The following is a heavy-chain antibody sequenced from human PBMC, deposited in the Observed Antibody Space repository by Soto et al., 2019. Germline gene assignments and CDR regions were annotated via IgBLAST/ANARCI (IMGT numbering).Heavy chain of an antibody. D-gene: IGHD6-13*01. CDR3: AKTSSAAGP. V-gene: IGHV3-23*01. CDR2: ITGSGDTT. Sequence: GGSLRLSCAASGFTFSNSDMSWVRQAPGKGLEWVSAITGSGDTTYYADSVKGRFTISRANSQSTVYLQMSSLRVEDTAVYYCAKTSSAAGPWGQGTLVTVSS. J-gene: IGHJ5*02. CDR1: GFTFSNSD.